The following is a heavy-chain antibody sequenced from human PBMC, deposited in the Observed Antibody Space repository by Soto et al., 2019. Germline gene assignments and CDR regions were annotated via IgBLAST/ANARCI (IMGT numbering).Heavy chain of an antibody. D-gene: IGHD5-18*01. CDR1: GYTFTSYA. CDR2: INAGNGNT. Sequence: ASVKVSCKASGYTFTSYAMHWVRQAPGQRLEWMGWINAGNGNTKYSQKFQGRVTITRDTSASTAYMELSSLRSEDTAVYYCARGTRGYSYGLDFDYWGQGTLVTVS. V-gene: IGHV1-3*01. CDR3: ARGTRGYSYGLDFDY. J-gene: IGHJ4*02.